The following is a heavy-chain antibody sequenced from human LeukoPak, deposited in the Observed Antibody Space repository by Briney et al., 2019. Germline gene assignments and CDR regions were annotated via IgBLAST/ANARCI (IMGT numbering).Heavy chain of an antibody. Sequence: PSETLSLTCTVSGGSISSGFYYWSWIRQPAGKGLEWIGRIYTSGSTNYNPSLKSRISISVDTSKNQFSLKLTSVTAADTAVYYCAREHPRGEVDDFDYWGQGTLVTVSS. D-gene: IGHD3-16*01. CDR3: AREHPRGEVDDFDY. CDR2: IYTSGST. CDR1: GGSISSGFYY. V-gene: IGHV4-61*02. J-gene: IGHJ4*02.